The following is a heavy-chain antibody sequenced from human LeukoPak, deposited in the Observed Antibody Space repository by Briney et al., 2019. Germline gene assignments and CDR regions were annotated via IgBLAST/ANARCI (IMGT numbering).Heavy chain of an antibody. CDR3: ASGTRTFDP. V-gene: IGHV4-34*01. D-gene: IGHD2-2*01. J-gene: IGHJ5*02. Sequence: PSETLSLTCAVYGGSFSGYYWSWIRQPPGKGLEWIGEINHSGSTNYNPSLKSRVTISVDTSKNQFSLKLHSVTAADTAVYYCASGTRTFDPWGQGTLVTVSS. CDR1: GGSFSGYY. CDR2: INHSGST.